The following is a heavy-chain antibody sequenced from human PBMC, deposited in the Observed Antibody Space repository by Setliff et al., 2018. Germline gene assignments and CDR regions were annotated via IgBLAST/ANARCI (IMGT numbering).Heavy chain of an antibody. V-gene: IGHV3-21*01. CDR2: LSSANNYI. CDR1: GFAFANYN. Sequence: PGGSLRLSCGASGFAFANYNMIWVRQAPGKGLEWVASLSSANNYIVYADSVKGRFTISRDNAKNTLYLQMNSLRAEDTAVYYCARGNSGGDYWGQGTLVTVSS. D-gene: IGHD6-25*01. CDR3: ARGNSGGDY. J-gene: IGHJ4*02.